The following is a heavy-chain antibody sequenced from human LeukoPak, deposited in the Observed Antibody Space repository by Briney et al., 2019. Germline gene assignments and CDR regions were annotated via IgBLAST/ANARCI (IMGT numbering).Heavy chain of an antibody. CDR3: AKDLWKYQLRTLDY. CDR2: ISNSGGST. CDR1: GFTFSNYA. Sequence: GGSLRLSCAASGFTFSNYAMSWVRQAPGKGLEWVSSISNSGGSTYYADSVKGRFTISRDNSKNTLNLQMNSLRAEDTAVYYCAKDLWKYQLRTLDYWGQGTLVTVSP. D-gene: IGHD2-2*01. J-gene: IGHJ4*02. V-gene: IGHV3-23*01.